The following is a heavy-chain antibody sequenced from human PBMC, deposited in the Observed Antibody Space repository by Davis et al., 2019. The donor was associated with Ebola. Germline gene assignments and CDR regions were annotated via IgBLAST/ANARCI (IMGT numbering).Heavy chain of an antibody. CDR1: GVSLSTSGVG. Sequence: SGPTLVKPTQTLTLTCTFSGVSLSTSGVGVGWIRQPPGKALEWLALIYWDDDKRYSPSLKSRLTITKDTSKNQVVLTMTNMDPVDTATYYCAHMNYDFWSGYYTGNWFDPWGQGTLVTVSS. CDR2: IYWDDDK. J-gene: IGHJ5*02. D-gene: IGHD3-3*01. CDR3: AHMNYDFWSGYYTGNWFDP. V-gene: IGHV2-5*02.